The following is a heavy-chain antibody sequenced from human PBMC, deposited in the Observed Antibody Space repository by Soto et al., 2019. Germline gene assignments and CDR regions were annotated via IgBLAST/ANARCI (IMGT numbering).Heavy chain of an antibody. CDR1: GGSISSGGYY. Sequence: PSETLSLTCTVSGGSISSGGYYWSWIRQHPGKGLEWIGYIYYSGSTYYNPSLKSRVTISVDTSKNQFSLKLSSVTAADTAMYYCARDMSGAAAGPYGMDVWGQGTTVTVSS. CDR2: IYYSGST. D-gene: IGHD6-13*01. J-gene: IGHJ6*02. V-gene: IGHV4-31*03. CDR3: ARDMSGAAAGPYGMDV.